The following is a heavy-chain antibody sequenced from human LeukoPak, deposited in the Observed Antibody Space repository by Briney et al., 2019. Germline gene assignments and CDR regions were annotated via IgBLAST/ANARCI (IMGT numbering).Heavy chain of an antibody. J-gene: IGHJ4*02. D-gene: IGHD2-2*01. CDR1: GYTFTSYG. CDR3: AIDSTDIVVVPALDY. CDR2: IIPILGIA. V-gene: IGHV1-69*04. Sequence: SVKVSCKASGYTFTSYGISWVRQAPGQGLEWMGRIIPILGIANYAQKFQGRVTITADKSTSTAYMELSSLRSEDTAVYYCAIDSTDIVVVPALDYWGQGTLVTVSS.